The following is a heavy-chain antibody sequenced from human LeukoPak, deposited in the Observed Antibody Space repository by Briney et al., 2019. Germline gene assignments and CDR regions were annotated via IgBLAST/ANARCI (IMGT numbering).Heavy chain of an antibody. Sequence: SETLSLTCTVSGGSISDYYWSWIRQPAGKGMEWIGRTYSSESINYNPSLNNRVTMSLDTSKSQFSLKLSSVTAADTALYYCARGGYYPVDWGQGTLVTVSS. D-gene: IGHD3-3*01. V-gene: IGHV4-4*07. CDR2: TYSSESI. J-gene: IGHJ4*02. CDR1: GGSISDYY. CDR3: ARGGYYPVD.